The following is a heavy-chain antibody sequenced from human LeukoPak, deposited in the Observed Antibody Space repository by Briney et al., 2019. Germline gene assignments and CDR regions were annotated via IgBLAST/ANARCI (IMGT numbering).Heavy chain of an antibody. V-gene: IGHV1-8*01. CDR3: ARREPPQQWLVRFDP. CDR2: MNPNRGNT. J-gene: IGHJ5*02. Sequence: ASVKVSCXASGYTFTSYDINWVRQATGQGLEWMGWMNPNRGNTGYAQKFQGRVTMTRNTSISTAYMELSSLRSEDTAVYYCARREPPQQWLVRFDPWGQGTLVTVSS. CDR1: GYTFTSYD. D-gene: IGHD6-19*01.